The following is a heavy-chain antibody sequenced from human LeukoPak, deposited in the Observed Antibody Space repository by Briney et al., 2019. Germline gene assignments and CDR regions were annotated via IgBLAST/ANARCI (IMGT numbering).Heavy chain of an antibody. CDR2: IYYSGST. V-gene: IGHV4-39*07. CDR3: ARGDAFDI. J-gene: IGHJ3*02. CDR1: GGSISRSTYY. Sequence: PSETLSLTCTVSGGSISRSTYYWGWIRQPPGKGLEWIGSIYYSGSTYYNPSLKSRVTISVDTSKNQFSLKLSSVTAADTAVYYCARGDAFDIWGQGTMVTVSS.